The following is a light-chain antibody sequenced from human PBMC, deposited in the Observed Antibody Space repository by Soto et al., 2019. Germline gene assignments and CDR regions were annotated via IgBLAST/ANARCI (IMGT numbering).Light chain of an antibody. V-gene: IGKV1-5*03. CDR2: KAS. CDR1: QSVSNW. CDR3: QQYNYYWT. Sequence: DIQMTQSPSTLSASVGDRVTISCRASQSVSNWLAWYQQKPGKAPKLLIYKASSLESGVPSRFSGSGSGTEFTLTISSLQPDDFATYYCQQYNYYWTFVQGTKVEIK. J-gene: IGKJ1*01.